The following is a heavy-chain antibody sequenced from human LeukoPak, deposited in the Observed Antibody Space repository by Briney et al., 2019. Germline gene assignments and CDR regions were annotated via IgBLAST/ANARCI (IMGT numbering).Heavy chain of an antibody. J-gene: IGHJ4*02. CDR3: AKDPSPYYSYYYDSSGYLDY. CDR2: ISYDVSNK. V-gene: IGHV3-30*18. CDR1: GFTFSSYG. Sequence: VGCLRLSCAASGFTFSSYGTHWVRQAPGKGLEWVAVISYDVSNKYYADSVKGRFTISRDNSKNTLYLQMNSLRAEDTAVYYCAKDPSPYYSYYYDSSGYLDYWGQGTLVTVSS. D-gene: IGHD3-22*01.